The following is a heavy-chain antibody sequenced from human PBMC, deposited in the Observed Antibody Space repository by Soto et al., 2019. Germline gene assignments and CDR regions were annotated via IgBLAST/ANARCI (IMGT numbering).Heavy chain of an antibody. V-gene: IGHV5-51*01. CDR2: IYPGDSGT. J-gene: IGHJ6*03. Sequence: PGESLKISCEGSGYSFTTYWIAWVRQMPGKGLEWMGIIYPGDSGTRYSPSFQGQVTISADKSISTAYLQWSSLKASDSAMYYCARTRTSSHYYHMDVWGQGTTVTVSS. CDR3: ARTRTSSHYYHMDV. D-gene: IGHD6-13*01. CDR1: GYSFTTYW.